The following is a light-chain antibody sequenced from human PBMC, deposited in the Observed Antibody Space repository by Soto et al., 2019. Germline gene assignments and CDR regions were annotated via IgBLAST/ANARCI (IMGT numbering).Light chain of an antibody. Sequence: EIVLTQSPGTVSLSPGERATLSCRASQSVSSSSLAWYQRRPGQAPRLLIFTASSRATGTPDRFSGSGSGTDFTLTISRLEPEDFAVYYCQLYGSSPPYIFGPGTKVDIK. CDR1: QSVSSSS. CDR3: QLYGSSPPYI. J-gene: IGKJ2*01. CDR2: TAS. V-gene: IGKV3-20*01.